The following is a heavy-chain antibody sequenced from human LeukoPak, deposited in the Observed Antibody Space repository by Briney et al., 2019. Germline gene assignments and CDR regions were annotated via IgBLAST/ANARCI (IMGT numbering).Heavy chain of an antibody. CDR3: ARFRAGNRRYYFDY. Sequence: SETRSLTCAVYGGSFSGYYWSWIRQPPGKGLEWIGEINHSGSTNYNPSLKSRVTISVDTSKNQFSLKLSSVTAADTAVYYCARFRAGNRRYYFDYWGQGTLVTVSS. CDR2: INHSGST. J-gene: IGHJ4*02. V-gene: IGHV4-34*01. D-gene: IGHD1-14*01. CDR1: GGSFSGYY.